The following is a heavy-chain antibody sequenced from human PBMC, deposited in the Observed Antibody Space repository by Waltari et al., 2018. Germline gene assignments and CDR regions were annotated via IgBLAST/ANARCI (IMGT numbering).Heavy chain of an antibody. CDR2: IYYDGST. Sequence: QESGPGLLKPSETLSLTCAVSGGSVTAPSYFWGWIRQPPGKGLDWPGNIYYDGSTNDSSSLESLVSISVDTSQNQSSRKLTSVTAADTAVYYCARQGLYCRSSSCVGLDFSHWGQGTLVAVSS. CDR3: ARQGLYCRSSSCVGLDFSH. V-gene: IGHV4-39*01. CDR1: GGSVTAPSYF. D-gene: IGHD2-2*01. J-gene: IGHJ4*02.